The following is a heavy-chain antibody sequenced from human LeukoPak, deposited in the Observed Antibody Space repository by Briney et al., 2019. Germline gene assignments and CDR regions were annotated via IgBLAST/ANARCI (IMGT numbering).Heavy chain of an antibody. CDR1: GGSISSGGYY. CDR3: ARDQTYSGSGIHTYFDY. V-gene: IGHV4-61*02. CDR2: IYSTGST. J-gene: IGHJ4*02. Sequence: YPSETLSLTCTVSGGSISSGGYYWSWIRQPAGKGLEYIGRIYSTGSTNYNPSLRSRVTISVDTSKNHFSLKLSSVTAADTAVYYCARDQTYSGSGIHTYFDYWGQGILVTVSS. D-gene: IGHD3-10*01.